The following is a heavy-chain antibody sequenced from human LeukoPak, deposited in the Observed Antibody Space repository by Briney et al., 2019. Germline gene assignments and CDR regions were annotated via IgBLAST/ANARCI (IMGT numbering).Heavy chain of an antibody. V-gene: IGHV5-51*01. D-gene: IGHD2/OR15-2a*01. CDR1: GYSFTSYW. CDR2: VYPGDSDT. Sequence: GESLKISCKGSGYSFTSYWIGWVRQMPGKGLEWMGIVYPGDSDTKYSPSFQGQVTISPDKSISTSFLPWNSLQASDTAMYYCARHDSTLPTNYWGQGTLVTVSS. CDR3: ARHDSTLPTNY. J-gene: IGHJ4*02.